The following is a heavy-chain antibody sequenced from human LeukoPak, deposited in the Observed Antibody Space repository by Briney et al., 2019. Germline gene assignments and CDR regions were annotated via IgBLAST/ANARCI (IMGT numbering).Heavy chain of an antibody. CDR2: IYTSGST. V-gene: IGHV4-4*07. J-gene: IGHJ6*02. CDR1: GGSISGYY. CDR3: ARDEGASYYDILTGWSRYYYYGMDV. Sequence: SETLSLTCTVSGGSISGYYWSWIRQPAGKGLEWIGRIYTSGSTNYNPSLKSRVTMSVDTSKNQFSLKLSSVTAADTAVYYCARDEGASYYDILTGWSRYYYYGMDVWGQGTTVTVSS. D-gene: IGHD3-9*01.